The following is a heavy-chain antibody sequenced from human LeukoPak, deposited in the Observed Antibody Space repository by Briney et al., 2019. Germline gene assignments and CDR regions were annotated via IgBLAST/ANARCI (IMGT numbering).Heavy chain of an antibody. CDR1: GYTLIELS. Sequence: ASVKVSFKVSGYTLIELSMHWVRQAPGKGLEWMGGFDPEDGETIYAQKFQGRVTMTEDTSTDTAYMELSSLRSEDTAVYYCATDYGSGSYYHDAFDIWGQGTMVTVSS. V-gene: IGHV1-24*01. CDR2: FDPEDGET. J-gene: IGHJ3*02. D-gene: IGHD3-10*01. CDR3: ATDYGSGSYYHDAFDI.